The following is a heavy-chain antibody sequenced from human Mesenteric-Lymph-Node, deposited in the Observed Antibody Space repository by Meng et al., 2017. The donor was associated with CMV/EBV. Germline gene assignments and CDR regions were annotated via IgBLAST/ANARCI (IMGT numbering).Heavy chain of an antibody. CDR2: FFHSEST. V-gene: IGHV4-39*06. Sequence: SETLSLTCSVSGGSIGSNSYYWGWIRQPPGKGLEWIGTFFHSESTYYNPSLKSRVNISVDTSKNQLPLKLSSVTATDTAVYYCARANSGTFYVDFWGQGTLVTVSS. CDR3: ARANSGTFYVDF. J-gene: IGHJ4*02. D-gene: IGHD1-26*01. CDR1: GGSIGSNSYY.